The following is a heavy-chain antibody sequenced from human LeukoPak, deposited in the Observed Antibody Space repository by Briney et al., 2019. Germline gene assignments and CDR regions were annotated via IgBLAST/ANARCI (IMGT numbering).Heavy chain of an antibody. Sequence: ASVKVSCKASGYTFTSYYMHWVRQAPGQGLEWMGIINPSGGSTSHAQKFQGRVTMTRDTSTSTVYMELSSLRSEDTAVYYCARDRLNCSGGSCYHYYYYGMDVWGQGTTVTVSS. CDR1: GYTFTSYY. V-gene: IGHV1-46*01. CDR3: ARDRLNCSGGSCYHYYYYGMDV. D-gene: IGHD2-15*01. CDR2: INPSGGST. J-gene: IGHJ6*02.